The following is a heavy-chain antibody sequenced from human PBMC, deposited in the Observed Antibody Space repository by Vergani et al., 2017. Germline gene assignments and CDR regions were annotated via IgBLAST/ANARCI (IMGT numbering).Heavy chain of an antibody. CDR2: ISGSGGST. CDR1: GFTFSSYA. V-gene: IGHV3-23*01. J-gene: IGHJ4*02. CDR3: AKGHGDYYDSSGYYSPFDY. Sequence: EVQLLESGGGLVQPGGSLRLSCAASGFTFSSYAMSWVRQAPGKGLEWVSAISGSGGSTYYADSVKGRFPISRDNSKNTLYLQMNSLRAEDTAVYYCAKGHGDYYDSSGYYSPFDYWGQGTLVTVSS. D-gene: IGHD3-22*01.